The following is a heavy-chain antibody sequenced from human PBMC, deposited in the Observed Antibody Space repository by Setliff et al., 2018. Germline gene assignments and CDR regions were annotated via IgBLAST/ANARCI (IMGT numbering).Heavy chain of an antibody. D-gene: IGHD6-13*01. Sequence: PGGSLRLSCVASGFTFGDYAVNWVRQAPGKGLEWVSSIDTSSSYIYYADSVKGRFTISRDNAENSLYLQMNSLRAEDTAVYYCARPKMEESGKAQAGMDVWGKGTTVTVSS. CDR1: GFTFGDYA. CDR3: ARPKMEESGKAQAGMDV. V-gene: IGHV3-21*01. CDR2: IDTSSSYI. J-gene: IGHJ6*04.